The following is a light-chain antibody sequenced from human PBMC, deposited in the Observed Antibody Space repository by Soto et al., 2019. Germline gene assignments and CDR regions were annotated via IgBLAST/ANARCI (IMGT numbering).Light chain of an antibody. CDR2: GAS. CDR1: QSVSST. V-gene: IGKV3-15*01. J-gene: IGKJ3*01. CDR3: KQYSNWPLT. Sequence: EIVMTQSPATLSVSPGERATLSCRASQSVSSTLAWYQQKPGQAPRLLIYGASTRATGIPARFIGSGSGTEFTLTISSLQSEDFAVYYCKQYSNWPLTFGPGTKVDIK.